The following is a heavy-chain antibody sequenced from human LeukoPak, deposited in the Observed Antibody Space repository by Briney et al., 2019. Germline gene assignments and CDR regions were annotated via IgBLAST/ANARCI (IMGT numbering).Heavy chain of an antibody. V-gene: IGHV4-59*08. J-gene: IGHJ4*02. CDR1: GGSISTYY. CDR2: IYYSGST. CDR3: ARNWLLGSGYFDY. Sequence: PSETLSLTCSVSGGSISTYYWIWIRQPPGKGLEWIGYIYYSGSTNYNPSLKSRVTISVDTSKNQFSLKLSSVTAADTAVYYCARNWLLGSGYFDYWGQGTLVTVSS. D-gene: IGHD3-9*01.